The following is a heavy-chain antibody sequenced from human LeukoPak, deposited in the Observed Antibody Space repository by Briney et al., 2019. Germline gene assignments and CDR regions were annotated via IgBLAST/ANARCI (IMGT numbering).Heavy chain of an antibody. CDR3: ARDRIIYGDYGDAFDI. V-gene: IGHV3-21*01. CDR2: ISSSSSFI. Sequence: GGSLRLSCAASGFTFSSYSMNWVRPAPGGGLEWVSSISSSSSFIYYADSLKGRFTISRDNAKNSLYLQMNSLRAEDTAVYYCARDRIIYGDYGDAFDIWGQGTMVTVSS. CDR1: GFTFSSYS. J-gene: IGHJ3*02. D-gene: IGHD4-17*01.